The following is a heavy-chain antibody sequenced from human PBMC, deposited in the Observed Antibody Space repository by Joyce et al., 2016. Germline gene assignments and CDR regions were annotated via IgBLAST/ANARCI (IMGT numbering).Heavy chain of an antibody. J-gene: IGHJ4*02. CDR1: GFTFGDYA. Sequence: VQLVESGGGLVQPGRSLRLSCTASGFTFGDYAMSWVRQAQGKGLEWVGFIRSKAYGGTTEYAASVKGRFTISRDDSKRIAYLQMNSLKTEDTAVYYCTRACGGSCFDYWGQGTLVTVSS. D-gene: IGHD2-15*01. CDR2: IRSKAYGGTT. V-gene: IGHV3-49*04. CDR3: TRACGGSCFDY.